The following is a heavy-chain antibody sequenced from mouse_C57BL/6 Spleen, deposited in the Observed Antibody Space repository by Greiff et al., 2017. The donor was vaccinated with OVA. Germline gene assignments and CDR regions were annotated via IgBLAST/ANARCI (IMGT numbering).Heavy chain of an antibody. CDR1: GYTFTEYT. J-gene: IGHJ4*01. V-gene: IGHV1-62-2*01. CDR3: ARGGVDYDYDGYAMDY. CDR2: FYPGSGSI. Sequence: QVQLKQSGAELVKPGASVKLSCKASGYTFTEYTIHWVKQRPGQGLEWIGWFYPGSGSIKYNEKFKDKATLTADKSSSTVYMELSRLTSVESAVYFGARGGVDYDYDGYAMDYWGQGTTVTVSS. D-gene: IGHD2-4*01.